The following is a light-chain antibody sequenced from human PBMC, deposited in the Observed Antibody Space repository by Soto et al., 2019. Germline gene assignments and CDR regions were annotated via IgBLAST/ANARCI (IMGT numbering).Light chain of an antibody. CDR2: HAS. V-gene: IGKV1-5*01. Sequence: LQMTQSPSTLPATVGARVTITCRASQSISNWLAWYQQKPGTAPKVLIYHASNLQSGVPSRCSGSGSETEFNLTISSLQPDNFATDYCQQYNSYSFGQGTKVEIK. J-gene: IGKJ1*01. CDR1: QSISNW. CDR3: QQYNSYS.